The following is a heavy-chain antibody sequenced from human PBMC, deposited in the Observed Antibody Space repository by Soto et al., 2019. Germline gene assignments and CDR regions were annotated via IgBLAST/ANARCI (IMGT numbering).Heavy chain of an antibody. V-gene: IGHV3-30-3*01. Sequence: QVQLVESGGGVVQPGRSLRLSCAASGFTFSNYAMHWVRQAPGKGLEWVAVISYDGSNQYYADSVKGRFTISRDNSQNTLYLQMNSPTAEDTADYYGARRPTPYYFDYWGQGTLVTVSS. J-gene: IGHJ4*02. CDR1: GFTFSNYA. CDR2: ISYDGSNQ. CDR3: ARRPTPYYFDY.